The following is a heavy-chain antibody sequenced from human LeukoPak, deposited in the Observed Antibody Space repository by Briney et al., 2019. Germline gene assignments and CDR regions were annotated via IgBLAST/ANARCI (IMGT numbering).Heavy chain of an antibody. CDR1: GFTFSSYS. J-gene: IGHJ1*01. D-gene: IGHD6-19*01. CDR2: ISSSSSYI. CDR3: ANQFTYSSGWYGEYFQH. Sequence: GGSLRLSCAASGFTFSSYSMNWVRQAPGKGLEWVSSISSSSSYIYYADSVKGRFTISRDNAKNSLYLQMNSLRAEDTAVYYCANQFTYSSGWYGEYFQHWGQGTLVTVSS. V-gene: IGHV3-21*04.